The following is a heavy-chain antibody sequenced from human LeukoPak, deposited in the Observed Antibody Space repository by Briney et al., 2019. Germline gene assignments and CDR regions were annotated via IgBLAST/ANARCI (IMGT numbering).Heavy chain of an antibody. CDR1: TFTFSSYA. Sequence: GGSLRLSCAASTFTFSSYAMHCVRQAPGKGLEWVAVISYDGSNKYYADSVKGRFTISRDNSKNTLYLQMNSLRAEDTAVYYCARVDCSSTSCWGSYYGMDVWGKGTTVTVSS. D-gene: IGHD2-2*01. CDR2: ISYDGSNK. V-gene: IGHV3-30*04. CDR3: ARVDCSSTSCWGSYYGMDV. J-gene: IGHJ6*04.